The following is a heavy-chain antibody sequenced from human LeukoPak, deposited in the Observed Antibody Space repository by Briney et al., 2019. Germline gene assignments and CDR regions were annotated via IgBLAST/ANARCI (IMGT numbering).Heavy chain of an antibody. CDR3: ARGYHDILTGYYSDY. Sequence: GASVKVSCKASGYTFTSYYMHWVRQAPGQGLEWMGIINPSGGSTSYAQKFQGRVTMTRDTSTSTVYMELSSLRSEDTAVYYCARGYHDILTGYYSDYWGQGTLVTVSS. J-gene: IGHJ4*02. D-gene: IGHD3-9*01. CDR1: GYTFTSYY. V-gene: IGHV1-46*01. CDR2: INPSGGST.